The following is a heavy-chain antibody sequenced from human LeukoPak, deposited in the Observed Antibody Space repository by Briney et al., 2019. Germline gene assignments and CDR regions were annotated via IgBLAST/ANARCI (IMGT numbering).Heavy chain of an antibody. J-gene: IGHJ4*02. D-gene: IGHD3-10*01. Sequence: SETLSLTFAVQGGSFRDYYWSWIRQSPGKGLEWLGEINRSGSTNYNPSLKSRVTISIDTSKNQFSLNLSSVTAADTAVYYCARRGYYGSGSHTLFDYWGQGTLVTVSS. CDR2: INRSGST. CDR1: GGSFRDYY. CDR3: ARRGYYGSGSHTLFDY. V-gene: IGHV4-34*01.